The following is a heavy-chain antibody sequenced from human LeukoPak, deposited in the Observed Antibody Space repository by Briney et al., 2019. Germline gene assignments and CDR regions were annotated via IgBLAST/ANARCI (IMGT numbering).Heavy chain of an antibody. D-gene: IGHD3-16*01. CDR1: GFTFSSYA. Sequence: GGSPRLSCAASGFTFSSYAMSWVRQAPGKGLEWVSAISGSGGSTYDADSVKGRFTISRDNSKNTLYLQMNSLRAEDTAVYYCAKDRNMITFGGGWGQGTLVTVSS. CDR2: ISGSGGST. CDR3: AKDRNMITFGGG. V-gene: IGHV3-23*01. J-gene: IGHJ4*02.